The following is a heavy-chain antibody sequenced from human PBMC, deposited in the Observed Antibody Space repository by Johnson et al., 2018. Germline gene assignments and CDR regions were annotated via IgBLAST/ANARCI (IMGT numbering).Heavy chain of an antibody. Sequence: VQLQESGGGLVKPGGSLRLSCAASGFTFSNYSMNWVRQAPGKGLEWVSSISGSGGGTFYADSVKGRFTISRENSKNTLYLQMNSLRAEETAVYYCAKGGVTTYYDMDVWGQGTTVSVSS. V-gene: IGHV3-23*01. CDR1: GFTFSNYS. D-gene: IGHD4-17*01. CDR2: ISGSGGGT. CDR3: AKGGVTTYYDMDV. J-gene: IGHJ6*02.